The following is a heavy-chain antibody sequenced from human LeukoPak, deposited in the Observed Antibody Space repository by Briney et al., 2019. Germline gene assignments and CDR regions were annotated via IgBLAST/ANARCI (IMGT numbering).Heavy chain of an antibody. Sequence: GGSLRLSCAASGFTFSSYSMNWVRQAPGKGLEWVSSISSSSSYIYYADSVKGRFIISRDNAKNSLYLQMNSLRAEDTAVYYCAREVGGSYYDSFDYWGQGTLVTVSS. D-gene: IGHD3-22*01. J-gene: IGHJ4*02. CDR2: ISSSSSYI. CDR1: GFTFSSYS. CDR3: AREVGGSYYDSFDY. V-gene: IGHV3-21*01.